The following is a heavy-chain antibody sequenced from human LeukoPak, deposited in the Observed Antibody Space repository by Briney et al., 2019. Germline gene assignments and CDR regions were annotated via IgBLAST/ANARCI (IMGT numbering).Heavy chain of an antibody. D-gene: IGHD2-8*01. V-gene: IGHV3-30-3*01. CDR2: ISYDGINK. Sequence: QTGGSLRLSCAASGFTFSNYAIHWVRPAPGKGLEWVTVISYDGINKYYADSVKGRFTISRDNSKNTLYLQMNNLRAEDSAVYYCAREGCTDGICYFDYWGQGTLVTVSP. J-gene: IGHJ4*02. CDR1: GFTFSNYA. CDR3: AREGCTDGICYFDY.